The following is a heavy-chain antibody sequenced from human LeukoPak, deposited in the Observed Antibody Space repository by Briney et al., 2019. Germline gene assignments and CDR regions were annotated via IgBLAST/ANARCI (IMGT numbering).Heavy chain of an antibody. CDR1: GFTFSNYW. Sequence: GGSLRLSCAASGFTFSNYWMSWARQAPGKGLEWVASINHNGNVNYYVDSVKGRFTISRDNAKNSLYLQMSNLRAEDTAVYFCARGGGLDVWGQGATVTVSS. D-gene: IGHD3-16*01. V-gene: IGHV3-7*03. CDR3: ARGGGLDV. J-gene: IGHJ6*02. CDR2: INHNGNVN.